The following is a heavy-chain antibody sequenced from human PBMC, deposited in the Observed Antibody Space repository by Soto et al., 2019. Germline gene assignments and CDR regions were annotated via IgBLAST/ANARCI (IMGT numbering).Heavy chain of an antibody. J-gene: IGHJ4*02. V-gene: IGHV1-8*01. CDR1: GYTFTSYD. D-gene: IGHD2-8*02. CDR3: ARGVVTAGGVDY. CDR2: MNPNSGNT. Sequence: ASVKVSFKASGYTFTSYDINWVRQATGQGLEWMGWMNPNSGNTGYAQKFQGRVTMTRNTSISTAYMELSSLRSEDTAVYYCARGVVTAGGVDYWGQGTLVTVSS.